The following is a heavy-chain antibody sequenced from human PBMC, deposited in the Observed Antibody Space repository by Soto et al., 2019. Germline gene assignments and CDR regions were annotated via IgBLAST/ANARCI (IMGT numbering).Heavy chain of an antibody. CDR2: IYYSGST. Sequence: ETLSLTCTVSGGSISSSSYYWGWIRQPPGKGLEWIGSIYYSGSTYYNPSLKSRVTISVDTSKNQFSLKLSSVTAADTAVYYCARHEANVDTAMVTMFDYWGQGTLVTVSS. CDR3: ARHEANVDTAMVTMFDY. D-gene: IGHD5-18*01. CDR1: GGSISSSSYY. V-gene: IGHV4-39*01. J-gene: IGHJ4*02.